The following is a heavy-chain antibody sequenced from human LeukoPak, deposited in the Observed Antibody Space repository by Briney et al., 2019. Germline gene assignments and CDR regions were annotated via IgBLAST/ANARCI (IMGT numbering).Heavy chain of an antibody. Sequence: SETLSLTRTVSGGSISSYYWSWIRQPPGKGLEWIGYIYYSGSTNYNPSLKSRVTISVDTSKNQFSLKLSSVTAADTAVYYCARGPRRGDYGGNPPLDYWGQGTLVTVSS. V-gene: IGHV4-59*01. CDR1: GGSISSYY. D-gene: IGHD4-23*01. CDR3: ARGPRRGDYGGNPPLDY. CDR2: IYYSGST. J-gene: IGHJ4*02.